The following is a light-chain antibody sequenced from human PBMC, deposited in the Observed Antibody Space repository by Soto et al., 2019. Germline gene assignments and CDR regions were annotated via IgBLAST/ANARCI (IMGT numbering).Light chain of an antibody. CDR2: LNSDGSH. V-gene: IGLV4-69*01. CDR3: QTWGTGIAYV. J-gene: IGLJ1*01. CDR1: SGHSSYA. Sequence: QPVLTQSPSASASLGASVKLTCTLSSGHSSYAIAWHQQQPEKGPRYLMKLNSDGSHSKGDGIPDRFSGSSSGAERYLTISSLQSEDEADYYCQTWGTGIAYVLGTGTKVTVL.